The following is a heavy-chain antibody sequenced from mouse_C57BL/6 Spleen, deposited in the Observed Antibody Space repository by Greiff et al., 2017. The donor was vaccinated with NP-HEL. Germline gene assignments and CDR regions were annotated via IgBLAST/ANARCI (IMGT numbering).Heavy chain of an antibody. CDR1: GFTFSDYG. V-gene: IGHV5-17*01. Sequence: EVQRVESGGGLVKPGGSLKLSCAASGFTFSDYGMHWVRQAPEKGLEWVAYISSGSSTIYYADTVKGRFTISRDNAKNTLFLQMTSLRSEDTAMYYCAREDDGYYLAWFAYWGQGTLVTVSA. CDR3: AREDDGYYLAWFAY. D-gene: IGHD2-3*01. J-gene: IGHJ3*01. CDR2: ISSGSSTI.